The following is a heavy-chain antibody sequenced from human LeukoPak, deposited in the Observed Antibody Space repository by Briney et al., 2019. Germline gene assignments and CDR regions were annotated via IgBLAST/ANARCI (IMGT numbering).Heavy chain of an antibody. J-gene: IGHJ4*02. CDR3: ARPSPFYGSGSSLFDY. D-gene: IGHD3-10*01. V-gene: IGHV4-39*01. CDR2: IYYSGST. CDR1: GGSISSSIYY. Sequence: SETLSLTCTVYGGSISSSIYYWGWIRQPPGKGLEWIGSIYYSGSTYYNPSLKSRVTISVDTSKNQFSLKLSSVTAADTAVYYCARPSPFYGSGSSLFDYWGQGTLVTVSS.